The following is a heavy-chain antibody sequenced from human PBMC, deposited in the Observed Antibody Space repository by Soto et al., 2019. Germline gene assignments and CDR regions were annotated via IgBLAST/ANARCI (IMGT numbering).Heavy chain of an antibody. D-gene: IGHD6-19*01. J-gene: IGHJ4*02. V-gene: IGHV3-23*01. CDR3: AKPARGWYSETDY. Sequence: EVQLLESGGGLVQPGGSLRLSCAASGFTFSSYAMSWVRQAPGKGLEWVSAISGSGGSTYYADSVKGRFTISRDNSKNTVYLQMNSLRAEDTAVYCCAKPARGWYSETDYWGQGSLVTVSS. CDR1: GFTFSSYA. CDR2: ISGSGGST.